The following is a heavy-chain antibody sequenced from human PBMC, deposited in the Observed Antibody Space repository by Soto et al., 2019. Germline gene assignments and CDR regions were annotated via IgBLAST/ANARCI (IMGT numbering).Heavy chain of an antibody. CDR3: GRGAYHAYYIDY. CDR2: IKGDGSRI. D-gene: IGHD3-10*01. V-gene: IGHV3-74*01. J-gene: IGHJ4*02. CDR1: GFTFSDYW. Sequence: EVQLVESGGGLVHPGGSLRVSCAASGFTFSDYWMHWVRQVPGKGLVWVSRIKGDGSRIDFADSVKGRFTISRDNAENTVYLQMSSLRAEDAAGYYCGRGAYHAYYIDYWGQGTLVTVAS.